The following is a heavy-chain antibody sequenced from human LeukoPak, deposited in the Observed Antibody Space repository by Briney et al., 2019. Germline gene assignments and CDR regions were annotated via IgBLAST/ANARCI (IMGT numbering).Heavy chain of an antibody. Sequence: EASVKVSCKASGYTFTSYGISWVRQAPGQGLEWMGWISAYNGNTNYAQKLQGRVTMTTDTSTSTAYMELRSLRSDDTAVYYCARDQVVPAAIHMDVWGKGTTVTVSS. CDR1: GYTFTSYG. CDR3: ARDQVVPAAIHMDV. V-gene: IGHV1-18*01. CDR2: ISAYNGNT. D-gene: IGHD2-2*01. J-gene: IGHJ6*03.